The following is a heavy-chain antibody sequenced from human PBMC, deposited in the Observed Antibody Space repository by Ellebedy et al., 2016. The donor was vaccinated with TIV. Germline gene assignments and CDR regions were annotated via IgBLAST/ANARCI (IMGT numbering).Heavy chain of an antibody. CDR2: IKSKTDGGTT. D-gene: IGHD1-26*01. CDR1: GFTFSTYA. J-gene: IGHJ4*02. V-gene: IGHV3-15*01. CDR3: TTYPLWELRELDY. Sequence: PGGSLRLSCAASGFTFSTYAMLWVRQAPGKGLEWVGRIKSKTDGGTTDYAAPVKGRFTISRDDSKNTLYLQMNSLKTEDTAVYYCTTYPLWELRELDYWGQGTLVTVSS.